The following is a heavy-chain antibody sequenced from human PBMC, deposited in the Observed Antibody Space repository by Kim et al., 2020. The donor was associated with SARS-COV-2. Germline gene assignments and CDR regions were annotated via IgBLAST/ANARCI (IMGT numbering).Heavy chain of an antibody. Sequence: GGSLRLSCAASEFTFSDYVMSWVRQAPGKGLEWLSSISGTSRYIYYAASVKGRFTISRENAKNSLYLQMNSLRAGDTAVYYCARGGGSGSYSGDAFDIWGQGTMVTVSS. CDR3: ARGGGSGSYSGDAFDI. D-gene: IGHD3-10*01. J-gene: IGHJ3*02. CDR2: ISGTSRYI. V-gene: IGHV3-21*01. CDR1: EFTFSDYV.